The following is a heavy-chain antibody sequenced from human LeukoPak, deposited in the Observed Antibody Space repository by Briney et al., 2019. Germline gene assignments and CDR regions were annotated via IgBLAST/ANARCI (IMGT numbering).Heavy chain of an antibody. J-gene: IGHJ4*02. Sequence: SETLSLTCTVSGGSISSYYWSWIRQPPGKGLEWIGHIYSSGNTKYTSSLKSRVTISLDTSKNQFSLKLSSVTAADTAVYYCARGTDSSGYHSYYFDYWGQGTLVTVSS. D-gene: IGHD3-22*01. CDR2: IYSSGNT. CDR3: ARGTDSSGYHSYYFDY. CDR1: GGSISSYY. V-gene: IGHV4-59*08.